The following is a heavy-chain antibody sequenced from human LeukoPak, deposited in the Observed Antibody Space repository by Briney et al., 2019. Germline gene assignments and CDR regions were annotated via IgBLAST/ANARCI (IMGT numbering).Heavy chain of an antibody. Sequence: PGGSLRLSCVASGFTFSSYWMHWVRQAPGKGLVWVSRINSEGSSTTYADSVKGRFTFSRDNAKNTLYLQMNSLRAEDTAVYYCARAGGLALLNYYYYMDVWGKGTTVTVSS. CDR2: INSEGSST. CDR1: GFTFSSYW. CDR3: ARAGGLALLNYYYYMDV. V-gene: IGHV3-74*03. D-gene: IGHD4-23*01. J-gene: IGHJ6*03.